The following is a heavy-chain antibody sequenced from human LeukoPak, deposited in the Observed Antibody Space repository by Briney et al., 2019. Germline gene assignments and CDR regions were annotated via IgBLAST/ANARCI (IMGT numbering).Heavy chain of an antibody. CDR1: GGSISSYY. Sequence: TSETLSLTCAASGGSISSYYWSWIRQPPGKGLEWIGFFYYSGSTNYNPSLKSRVTISVDTSKNHFSLKLSSVTAADTAVYYCARGPGGYSYGYYFDYWGQGTLVTVSS. J-gene: IGHJ4*02. CDR2: FYYSGST. D-gene: IGHD5-18*01. V-gene: IGHV4-59*01. CDR3: ARGPGGYSYGYYFDY.